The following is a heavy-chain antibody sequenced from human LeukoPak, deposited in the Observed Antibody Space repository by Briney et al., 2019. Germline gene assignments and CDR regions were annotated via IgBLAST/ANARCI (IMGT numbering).Heavy chain of an antibody. J-gene: IGHJ5*02. CDR2: INSDGSST. V-gene: IGHV3-74*01. CDR1: GFTFSSYW. CDR3: ARDYGDYANWFDP. D-gene: IGHD4-17*01. Sequence: GGSLRLSCAASGFTFSSYWMHWVRQAPGKGLVWVSRINSDGSSTSYADSVKVRFTISRDNAKNTLYLQMNSLRAEDTAVYYCARDYGDYANWFDPWGQGTLVTVSS.